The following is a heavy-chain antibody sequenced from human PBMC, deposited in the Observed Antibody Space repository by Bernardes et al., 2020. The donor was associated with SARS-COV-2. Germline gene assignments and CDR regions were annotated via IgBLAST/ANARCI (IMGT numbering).Heavy chain of an antibody. CDR2: INHEGSRE. V-gene: IGHV3-7*01. J-gene: IGHJ5*01. Sequence: GGSLRLSCAVTDFIFSNFWMSWVRQAPGKGLEWVANINHEGSREYYVDSVKGRFAISRDNSNNTLYLQMNNLRVEDTALYRCATEDGEWLESWGQGTLVTVSS. CDR3: ATEDGEWLES. CDR1: DFIFSNFW. D-gene: IGHD4-17*01.